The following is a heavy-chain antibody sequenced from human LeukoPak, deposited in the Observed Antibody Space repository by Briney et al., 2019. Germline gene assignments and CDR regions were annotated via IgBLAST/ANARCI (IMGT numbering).Heavy chain of an antibody. V-gene: IGHV3-23*01. J-gene: IGHJ4*02. CDR1: GFTFSHYA. CDR2: IIGSGGST. Sequence: GGSLRLSCAASGFTFSHYAMSWVRQAPGKGLEWVSGIIGSGGSTYYADSVKGRFPISRDNSKTTVYLQMNSLKADDTAVYYCVKEGPRVHFDYWGQGTLVTVSS. CDR3: VKEGPRVHFDY.